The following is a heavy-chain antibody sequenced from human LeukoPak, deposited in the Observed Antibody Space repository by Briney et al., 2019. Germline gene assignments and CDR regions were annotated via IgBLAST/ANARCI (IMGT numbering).Heavy chain of an antibody. CDR3: ARDLVGVRFDP. CDR2: INSSGSST. D-gene: IGHD2-8*01. Sequence: PGGSLRLSCAASGFTCSSYWMHWVRQAPGKGLVPVSRINSSGSSTSYADSVKGRFTISRDNAKNTLYLQMNSLRAEDTAVYYCARDLVGVRFDPWGQGTLVTVSS. J-gene: IGHJ5*02. V-gene: IGHV3-74*01. CDR1: GFTCSSYW.